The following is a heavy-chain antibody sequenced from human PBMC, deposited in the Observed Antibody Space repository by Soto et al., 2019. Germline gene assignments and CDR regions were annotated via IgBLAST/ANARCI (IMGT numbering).Heavy chain of an antibody. CDR3: LTKHVSANGIAWFDP. J-gene: IGHJ5*02. D-gene: IGHD6-13*01. CDR2: INAANGDT. CDR1: GVGFECYF. Sequence: SAEACSKACGVGFECYFLHSPCQDTGERLEWMGWINAANGDTEYSPKFQGRVTTTRDRSASTAYMELSSLRSEDTAVYYFLTKHVSANGIAWFDPWRQGSLVTVTS. V-gene: IGHV1-3*01.